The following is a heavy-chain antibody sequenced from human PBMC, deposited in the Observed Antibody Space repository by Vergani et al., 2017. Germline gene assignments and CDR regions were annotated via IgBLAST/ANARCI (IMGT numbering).Heavy chain of an antibody. D-gene: IGHD5-12*01. Sequence: QVTLKESGPVLVKPTETLTLTCTVSGFSLNNARMGVSWIRQPPGKALEWLAHIFSNDEKYYSASLKRRLTISNDTSKSQVVLTMTNMDPVDTATYYCARKLASPSFDSWGQGTLVTVSS. CDR3: ARKLASPSFDS. J-gene: IGHJ4*02. V-gene: IGHV2-26*01. CDR1: GFSLNNARMG. CDR2: IFSNDEK.